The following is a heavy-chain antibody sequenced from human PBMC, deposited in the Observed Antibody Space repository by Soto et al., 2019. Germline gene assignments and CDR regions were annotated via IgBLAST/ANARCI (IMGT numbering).Heavy chain of an antibody. CDR1: GCSISTDYYA. Sequence: PXETLSLTCTVAGCSISTDYYAWSWIRQPPGKALEWIGYIYDSGAAYFNPSLQSRVSMSVDISKNQFSLKLTSVTAADTAVYFCAREMGGTYLDPWGQGALVTVSS. D-gene: IGHD1-26*01. V-gene: IGHV4-30-2*01. CDR3: AREMGGTYLDP. J-gene: IGHJ5*02. CDR2: IYDSGAA.